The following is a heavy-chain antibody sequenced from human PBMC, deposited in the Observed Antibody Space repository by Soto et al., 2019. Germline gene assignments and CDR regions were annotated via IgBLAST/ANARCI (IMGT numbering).Heavy chain of an antibody. J-gene: IGHJ6*02. D-gene: IGHD2-15*01. CDR2: INPSGGST. Sequence: SSVKASCEASGYTFTSYYMHWVRQAPGQGLEWMGIINPSGGSTSYAQKFQGRVTMTRDTSTSTVYMELSSLRSEDTAVYYGAREDNLGDYYYYYGRDVWCQGSTVTVS. CDR3: AREDNLGDYYYYYGRDV. CDR1: GYTFTSYY. V-gene: IGHV1-46*01.